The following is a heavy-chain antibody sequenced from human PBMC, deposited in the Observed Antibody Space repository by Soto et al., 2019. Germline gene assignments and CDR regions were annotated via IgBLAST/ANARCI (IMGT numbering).Heavy chain of an antibody. Sequence: ASVKVSCKASGYTFTSYGISWVRQAPGQGLEWMGWISAYNGNTNYAQKLQGRVTMTTDTSTSTAYMELRSLRSDDTAVYYCARQDWNYVEVATTLSYWGQGTLVTVSS. CDR1: GYTFTSYG. CDR2: ISAYNGNT. J-gene: IGHJ4*02. D-gene: IGHD1-7*01. CDR3: ARQDWNYVEVATTLSY. V-gene: IGHV1-18*04.